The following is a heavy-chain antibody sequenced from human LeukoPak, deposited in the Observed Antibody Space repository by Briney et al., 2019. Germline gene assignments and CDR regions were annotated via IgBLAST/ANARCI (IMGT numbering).Heavy chain of an antibody. CDR3: AREVPAAVYGMDV. D-gene: IGHD2-2*01. J-gene: IGHJ6*02. Sequence: GGSLRLSCVASGFPFSSYWMTWVRQAPGKGLERVAVIWYDGSNKYYADSVKGRFTISRDNSKNTLYLQMNSLRAEDTAVYYCAREVPAAVYGMDVWGQGTTVTVSS. CDR2: IWYDGSNK. V-gene: IGHV3-33*08. CDR1: GFPFSSYW.